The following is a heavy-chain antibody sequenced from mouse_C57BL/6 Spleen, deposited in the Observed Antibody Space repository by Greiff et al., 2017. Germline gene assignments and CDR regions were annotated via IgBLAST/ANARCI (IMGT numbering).Heavy chain of an antibody. V-gene: IGHV5-17*01. CDR1: GFTFSDYG. CDR3: ARAYYGTPYAMDY. D-gene: IGHD2-10*01. CDR2: INSGSSTI. Sequence: DVQLVESGGGLVKPGGSLKLSCAASGFTFSDYGMHWVRQAPEKGLEWVTYINSGSSTIYYADTVKGRFTISRDNAKNTLFLQMTSLRSEDTAMYYCARAYYGTPYAMDYWGQGTSVTVSS. J-gene: IGHJ4*01.